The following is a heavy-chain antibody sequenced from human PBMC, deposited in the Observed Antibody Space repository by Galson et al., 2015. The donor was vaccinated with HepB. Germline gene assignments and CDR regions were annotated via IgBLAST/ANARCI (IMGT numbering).Heavy chain of an antibody. J-gene: IGHJ4*02. Sequence: SVKVSCKASGFTFTTYYMHWVRQAPGQGLEWIGIIDLTGGSTSYAQNFQGRVAMTRDTSTSVVYMELTSLKSEDTAVYYCARDIGGYCFSNSCYTLDYWGQGTLVTVSS. CDR3: ARDIGGYCFSNSCYTLDY. CDR2: IDLTGGST. CDR1: GFTFTTYY. D-gene: IGHD2-2*02. V-gene: IGHV1-46*01.